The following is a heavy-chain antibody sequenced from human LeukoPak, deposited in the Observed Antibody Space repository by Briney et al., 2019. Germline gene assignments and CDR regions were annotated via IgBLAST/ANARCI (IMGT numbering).Heavy chain of an antibody. D-gene: IGHD1-7*01. CDR3: ARALRVSITGTTNYDY. CDR2: ISSSSSYM. J-gene: IGHJ4*02. CDR1: GFTFSSYS. Sequence: GGSLRLSCAASGFTFSSYSMNWVRQAPGKGLEWVSSISSSSSYMYYADSVKGRFTISRDNAKNSLYLQMNSLRAEDTAVYYCARALRVSITGTTNYDYWGQGTLVTVSS. V-gene: IGHV3-21*01.